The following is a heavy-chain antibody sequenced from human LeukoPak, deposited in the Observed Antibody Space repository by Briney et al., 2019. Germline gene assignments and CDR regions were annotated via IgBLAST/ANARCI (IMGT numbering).Heavy chain of an antibody. CDR3: VKGGYCSSTSCDYYGMDV. D-gene: IGHD2-2*01. CDR2: ISGKGGST. CDR1: GFTFSSYA. J-gene: IGHJ6*02. V-gene: IGHV3-64D*09. Sequence: GGSLRLSCSASGFTFSSYAMHWVRQAPGKGLEYVSAISGKGGSTYYADSVKGRFTISRDNSKNTLYLQMSSLRAEDTAVYYCVKGGYCSSTSCDYYGMDVWGQGTTVTVSS.